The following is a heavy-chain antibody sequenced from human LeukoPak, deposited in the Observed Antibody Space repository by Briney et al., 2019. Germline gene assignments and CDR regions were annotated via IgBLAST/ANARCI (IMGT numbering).Heavy chain of an antibody. CDR2: IYSGGST. Sequence: PGGSLRLSCAASGFTLTHYNMNWVRQAPGEGLEWVSVIYSGGSTYYADSVKGRFTISRDNSKNTLYLQMNSLRAEDTAVYYCAKVFVTTVTLDYWGQGTLVTVSS. D-gene: IGHD4-17*01. V-gene: IGHV3-66*01. J-gene: IGHJ4*02. CDR1: GFTLTHYN. CDR3: AKVFVTTVTLDY.